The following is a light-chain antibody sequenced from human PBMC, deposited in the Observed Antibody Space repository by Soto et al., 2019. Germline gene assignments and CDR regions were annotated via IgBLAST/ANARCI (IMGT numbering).Light chain of an antibody. J-gene: IGKJ1*01. V-gene: IGKV1-5*03. CDR3: QQYSSYPET. CDR2: DAS. CDR1: QSISSW. Sequence: DIQMTQSPSTLSASVGDRVTITCRASQSISSWLAWYQQKPGKAPKLLIYDASRLESAVPSRFSGSASGTEFTLTINSLQPDDFATYFCQQYSSYPETFGQGTKV.